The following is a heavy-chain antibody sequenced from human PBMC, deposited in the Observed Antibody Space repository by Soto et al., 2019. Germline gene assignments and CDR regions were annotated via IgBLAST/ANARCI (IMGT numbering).Heavy chain of an antibody. Sequence: SQTLSLTCAISGDSVSSNSAAWNWIRQSPSRGLEWLGRTYYRSKWYNDYAVSVKSRITINPDTSKNQFSLQLNSVTPEDTAVYYCARDSRSWYGYYYYYYGMDVWGQGTTVTVSS. J-gene: IGHJ6*02. CDR2: TYYRSKWYN. V-gene: IGHV6-1*01. CDR1: GDSVSSNSAA. D-gene: IGHD6-13*01. CDR3: ARDSRSWYGYYYYYYGMDV.